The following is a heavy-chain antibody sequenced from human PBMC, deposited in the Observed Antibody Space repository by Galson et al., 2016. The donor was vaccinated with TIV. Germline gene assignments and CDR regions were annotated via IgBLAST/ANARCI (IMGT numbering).Heavy chain of an antibody. CDR3: ATKGGL. J-gene: IGHJ4*02. V-gene: IGHV1-24*01. CDR2: FDPEDGET. CDR1: GYTFTSYH. Sequence: SVKVSCKASGYTFTSYHLHWVRQAPGKGLEWMGGFDPEDGETIYAQRFQGRVTMTEDTSTDTAYMELNSLRSEDTAVYYCATKGGLWGQGTLVTVSS.